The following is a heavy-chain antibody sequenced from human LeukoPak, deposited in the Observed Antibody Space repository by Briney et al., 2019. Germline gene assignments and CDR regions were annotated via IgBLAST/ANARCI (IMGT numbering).Heavy chain of an antibody. CDR1: GFTFSDYW. D-gene: IGHD1-26*01. CDR3: AKDNSGSLYNWFDP. V-gene: IGHV3-7*03. J-gene: IGHJ5*02. Sequence: GGSLRLSCTASGFTFSDYWMTWVRQAPGKGPEWVANIKQDGSQRYYVDSVRGRFTISRDNAKNSLFLQMNSLRAEDTAVYYCAKDNSGSLYNWFDPWGQGTLVTVSS. CDR2: IKQDGSQR.